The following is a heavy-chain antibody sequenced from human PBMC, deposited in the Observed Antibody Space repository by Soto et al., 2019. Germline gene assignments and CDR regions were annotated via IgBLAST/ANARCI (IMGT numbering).Heavy chain of an antibody. V-gene: IGHV3-74*01. CDR1: GFTFSSYW. J-gene: IGHJ2*01. CDR2: INSDGSST. Sequence: EVQLVESGGGLVQPGGSLRLSCAASGFTFSSYWMHWVRQAPGKGLVWVSRINSDGSSTSYADSVKGRFTISRDNAKNTLYLQMNILRAEDTAVYYCAREGQWLLSWYFDLWGRGTLVTVSS. CDR3: AREGQWLLSWYFDL. D-gene: IGHD5-12*01.